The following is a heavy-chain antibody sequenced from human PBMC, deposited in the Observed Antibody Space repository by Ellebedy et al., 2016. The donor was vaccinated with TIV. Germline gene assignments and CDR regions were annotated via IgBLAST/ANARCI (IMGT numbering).Heavy chain of an antibody. D-gene: IGHD5-24*01. CDR3: ARAMAEGSYFDY. J-gene: IGHJ4*02. V-gene: IGHV3-21*01. Sequence: SVKGRFTISRDNAKNTLYLQIDSLRAEDTAVYYCARAMAEGSYFDYWGRGTLVTVSS.